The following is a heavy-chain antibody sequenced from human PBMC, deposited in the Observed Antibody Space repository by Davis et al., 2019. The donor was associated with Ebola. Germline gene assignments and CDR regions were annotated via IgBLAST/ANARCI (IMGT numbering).Heavy chain of an antibody. V-gene: IGHV5-51*01. CDR1: GYSFTSYW. Sequence: GESLKISCKGSGYSFTSYWIVWVRQMPGKGLECMGIIFPGDSDTRYSPSLQGQVTISADKSIITAYLQWSSLKASDTAMYYCARGTDGYNPGGYFDSWGQGTLVTVSS. CDR3: ARGTDGYNPGGYFDS. D-gene: IGHD5-24*01. J-gene: IGHJ4*02. CDR2: IFPGDSDT.